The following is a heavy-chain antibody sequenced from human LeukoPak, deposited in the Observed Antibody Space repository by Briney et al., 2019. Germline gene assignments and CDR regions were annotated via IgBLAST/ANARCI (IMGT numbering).Heavy chain of an antibody. Sequence: PGGSLRLSCAASGFTFDDYGMSWVRQAPGKGLEWVSGINWNGGSTGYADSVKGRFTISRDNAKNTLYLQMNSLRAEDTAVYYCARAVGLDYDYWGQGTLVTVSS. D-gene: IGHD3-16*01. V-gene: IGHV3-20*04. J-gene: IGHJ4*02. CDR1: GFTFDDYG. CDR2: INWNGGST. CDR3: ARAVGLDYDY.